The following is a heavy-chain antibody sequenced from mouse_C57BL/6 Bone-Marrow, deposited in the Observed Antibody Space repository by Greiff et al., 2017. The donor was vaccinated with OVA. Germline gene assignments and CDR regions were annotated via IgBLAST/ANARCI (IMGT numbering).Heavy chain of an antibody. D-gene: IGHD2-5*01. J-gene: IGHJ2*01. V-gene: IGHV1-15*01. CDR1: GYTFTDYE. CDR2: IDPETGGT. CDR3: TRSYSNYGDFDY. Sequence: QVQLHQSGAELVRPGASVTLSCKASGYTFTDYEMHWVKQTPVHGLEWIGAIDPETGGTAYNQKFKGTAILTADKSSSTAYMELRSLTSEDSAVYYCTRSYSNYGDFDYWGQGTTLTVSS.